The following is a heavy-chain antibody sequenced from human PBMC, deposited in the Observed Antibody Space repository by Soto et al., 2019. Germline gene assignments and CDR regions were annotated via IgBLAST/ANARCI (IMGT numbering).Heavy chain of an antibody. CDR2: TANKVNSYTT. V-gene: IGHV3-72*01. D-gene: IGHD6-25*01. Sequence: GGSLRLSCAASGFTFSNAWMSWVRQAPGKGLEWVGRTANKVNSYTTEYAASVKGRFSISRDDSKNSLYLQMNGLKTEDTAIYFCTRGYSGVSIYAFDIWGQGTMVTVSS. CDR3: TRGYSGVSIYAFDI. J-gene: IGHJ3*02. CDR1: GFTFSNAW.